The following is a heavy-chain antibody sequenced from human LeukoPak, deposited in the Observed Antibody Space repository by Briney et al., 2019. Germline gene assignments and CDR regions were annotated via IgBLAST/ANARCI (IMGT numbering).Heavy chain of an antibody. CDR2: IIPIFGTA. J-gene: IGHJ4*02. D-gene: IGHD5-12*01. CDR3: VRDRERGYSGYDYALAGSYFDY. Sequence: SVKVSCKASGGTFSSYAISWVRQAPGQGLEWMGRIIPIFGTANYAQKFQGRVTITTDESTSTAYMELSSLRSEDTAVYYCVRDRERGYSGYDYALAGSYFDYWGQGTLVTVSS. V-gene: IGHV1-69*05. CDR1: GGTFSSYA.